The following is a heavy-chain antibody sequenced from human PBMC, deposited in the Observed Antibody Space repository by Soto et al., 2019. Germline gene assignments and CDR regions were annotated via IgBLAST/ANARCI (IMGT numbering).Heavy chain of an antibody. CDR2: MNPNSGNT. Sequence: QVQLVQSGAEVKKPGASVKVSCKASGYTFTSYDINWVRQATGQGLEWMGWMNPNSGNTGYAQKFQGRVTMTTDTSTSTAYMELRSLRSDDTAVYYCARASSWPSTRGDYWGQGTLVTVSS. V-gene: IGHV1-8*01. J-gene: IGHJ4*02. D-gene: IGHD6-13*01. CDR1: GYTFTSYD. CDR3: ARASSWPSTRGDY.